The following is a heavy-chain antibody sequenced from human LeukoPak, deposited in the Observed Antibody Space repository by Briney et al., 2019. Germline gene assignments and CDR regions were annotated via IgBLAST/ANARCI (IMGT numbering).Heavy chain of an antibody. CDR1: GFTVSSNS. D-gene: IGHD5-18*01. Sequence: PGGSLRLSCTVSGFTVSSNSMSWVRQAPGKGLEWVSVIYSGGSTYYADSVKGRFTISRDNSKNTLYLQMNSLRAEDAAVYYCASSIQPRWYWGQGTLVTVSS. J-gene: IGHJ4*02. CDR2: IYSGGST. V-gene: IGHV3-66*01. CDR3: ASSIQPRWY.